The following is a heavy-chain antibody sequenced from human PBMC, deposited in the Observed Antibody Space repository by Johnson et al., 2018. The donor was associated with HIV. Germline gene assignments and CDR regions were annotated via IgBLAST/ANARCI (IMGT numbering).Heavy chain of an antibody. Sequence: QVHLVESGGGVVQPGGSLRLSCAASGFTFRSYAMHWVRQAPGKGLEWVGVISYDGSNKYYADSVKGRFTISRDNSKNTLYLQMNSLRAEDTAFYYCAKDMLPWFGEFPWAFDVFDIWGQGTMVTVSS. CDR3: AKDMLPWFGEFPWAFDVFDI. CDR2: ISYDGSNK. J-gene: IGHJ3*02. D-gene: IGHD3-10*01. V-gene: IGHV3-30-3*01. CDR1: GFTFRSYA.